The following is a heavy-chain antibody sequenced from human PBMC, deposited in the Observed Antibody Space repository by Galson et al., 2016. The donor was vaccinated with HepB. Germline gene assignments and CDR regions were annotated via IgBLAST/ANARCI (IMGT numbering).Heavy chain of an antibody. CDR2: IYNIGNT. V-gene: IGHV4-61*01. CDR1: GGSASTGGSVSSGSYH. J-gene: IGHJ3*02. D-gene: IGHD3-10*01. CDR3: ARLTNDYYGSGGI. Sequence: ETLSLTCTASGGSASTGGSVSSGSYHWSWIRQPPGKGLEWIGYIYNIGNTNYNPSLRSRVTISVDTSKNQFSLKVNSVTAADTAVYYCARLTNDYYGSGGIWGQGTMVTVSS.